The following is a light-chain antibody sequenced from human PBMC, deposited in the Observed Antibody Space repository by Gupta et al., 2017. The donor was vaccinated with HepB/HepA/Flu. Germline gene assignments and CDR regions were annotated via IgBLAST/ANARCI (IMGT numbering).Light chain of an antibody. V-gene: IGLV2-23*02. CDR1: SSDVGYYTL. J-gene: IGLJ1*01. Sequence: QSALTQPASVSGSLGQSVTISGFGTSSDVGYYTLVSWYQQHPGKAPKLMIYEVSRRPSGVSDRFSGSKSGNTASLTISGLQDDDEADYFCCSRTRSSTYVFGSGTKVTVL. CDR2: EVS. CDR3: CSRTRSSTYV.